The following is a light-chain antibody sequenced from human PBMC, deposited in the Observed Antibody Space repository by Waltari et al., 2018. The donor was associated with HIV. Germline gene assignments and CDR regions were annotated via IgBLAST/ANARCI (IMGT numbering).Light chain of an antibody. V-gene: IGLV3-21*04. CDR2: YKS. Sequence: SYVLTQPPSVSVAPGAAATISCGPWTIGGKYVHWYKQQPGQAPVLVPRYKSDRPSGIPDRISGSNSGHTATLTITSVEAGDEATYYCQVWDSSNEHVVFGGGTELTVL. CDR3: QVWDSSNEHVV. CDR1: TIGGKY. J-gene: IGLJ3*02.